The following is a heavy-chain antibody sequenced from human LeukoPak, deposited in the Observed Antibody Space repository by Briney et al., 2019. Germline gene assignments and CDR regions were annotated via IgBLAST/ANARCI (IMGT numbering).Heavy chain of an antibody. CDR1: GYSISSGYY. J-gene: IGHJ4*02. CDR3: ARDLAVAGNFDY. D-gene: IGHD6-19*01. V-gene: IGHV4-38-2*02. CDR2: IYHSGST. Sequence: PSETLSLTCTVSGYSISSGYYWGWIRQPPGKGLEWIGSIYHSGSTYYNPSLKSRVTISVDTSKNQFSLKLSSVTAADTAVYYCARDLAVAGNFDYWGQGTLVTVSS.